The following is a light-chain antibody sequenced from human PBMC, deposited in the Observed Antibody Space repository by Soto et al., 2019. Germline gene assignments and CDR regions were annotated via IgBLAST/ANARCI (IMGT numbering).Light chain of an antibody. CDR2: AAS. J-gene: IGKJ4*01. V-gene: IGKV1-39*01. CDR3: QQRYSTSALT. CDR1: QSISSY. Sequence: DIQMTQSPSSLSASVGDRVTITCRASQSISSYLNWYQQKPGKAPKLLIYAASSLQSGVPSRFSGSGSETDFTLTIRSLQPEDFATYYCQQRYSTSALTFGGGTKVEIK.